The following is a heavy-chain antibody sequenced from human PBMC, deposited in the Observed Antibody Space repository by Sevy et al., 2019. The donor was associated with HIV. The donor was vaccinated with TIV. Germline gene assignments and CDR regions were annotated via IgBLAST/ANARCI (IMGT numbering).Heavy chain of an antibody. J-gene: IGHJ4*02. CDR1: GFTFAKYS. Sequence: GGSLRLSCAASGFTFAKYSMSWVRQAPGKGLEWVSTFSFGCGRINYADSVKGRFTIPRDDSKNTLFLQMKSLRAEDTATYFCAREGCTQPHDYWGQGTLVTVSS. V-gene: IGHV3-23*01. D-gene: IGHD2-8*01. CDR3: AREGCTQPHDY. CDR2: FSFGCGRI.